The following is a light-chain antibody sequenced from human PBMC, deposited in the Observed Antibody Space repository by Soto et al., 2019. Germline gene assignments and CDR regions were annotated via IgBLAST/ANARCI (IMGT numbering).Light chain of an antibody. CDR2: TNN. CDR1: SSNIGSNY. CDR3: AAWDDSLSGAV. V-gene: IGLV1-47*01. J-gene: IGLJ7*01. Sequence: QSVLTQPPSASGTPGQRVTISCSGSSSNIGSNYVYWYQQLPGTAPKLLIYTNNQRPSGVPDRFSGSKSGTSASLAISGLQSEDEADYYCAAWDDSLSGAVFGRGTQLIVL.